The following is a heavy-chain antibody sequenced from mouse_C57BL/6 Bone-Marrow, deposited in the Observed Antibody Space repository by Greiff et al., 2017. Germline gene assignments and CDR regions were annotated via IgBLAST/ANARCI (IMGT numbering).Heavy chain of an antibody. J-gene: IGHJ3*02. CDR2: IYPRSGNT. V-gene: IGHV1-81*01. CDR3: AGGGTAR. D-gene: IGHD3-2*01. Sequence: QVQLQQSGAELARPGASVKLSCKASGYTFTSYGISWVKQRTGQGLEWIGEIYPRSGNTYYNEKFKGKATLTADKSSSTAYMELRSLTSEDSAVYFCAGGGTARWGQGTLVTVSA. CDR1: GYTFTSYG.